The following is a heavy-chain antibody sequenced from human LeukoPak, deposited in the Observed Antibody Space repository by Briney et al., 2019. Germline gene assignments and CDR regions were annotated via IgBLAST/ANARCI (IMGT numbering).Heavy chain of an antibody. CDR3: ASTLGSSWVNWFDP. J-gene: IGHJ5*02. V-gene: IGHV1-18*01. CDR2: ISAYNGNT. Sequence: ASVKVSCKASGYTFTSYGISWVRQAPGQGLEWMGWISAYNGNTNYAQKLQGRVTMTTDTSTSTAYMELSSLRSEDTAVYYCASTLGSSWVNWFDPWGQGTLVTVSS. CDR1: GYTFTSYG. D-gene: IGHD6-13*01.